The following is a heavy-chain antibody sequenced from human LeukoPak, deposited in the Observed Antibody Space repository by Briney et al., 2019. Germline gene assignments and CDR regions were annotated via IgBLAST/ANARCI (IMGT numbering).Heavy chain of an antibody. D-gene: IGHD3-22*01. CDR1: GFTFSSYA. Sequence: PGGSLRLSCAASGFTFSSYAMSWVRQAPGKGLEWVSAICGSGGSTYYADSVKGRFTISRDNSKNTLYLQMNILTAEDTAVYYCAKDMSAWLSRGESDYWGQGTLVTVSS. J-gene: IGHJ4*02. CDR2: ICGSGGST. V-gene: IGHV3-23*01. CDR3: AKDMSAWLSRGESDY.